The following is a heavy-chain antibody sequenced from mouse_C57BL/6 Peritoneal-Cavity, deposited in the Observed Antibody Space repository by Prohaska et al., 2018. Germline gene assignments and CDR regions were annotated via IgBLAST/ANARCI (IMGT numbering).Heavy chain of an antibody. CDR1: GLTFSSYG. CDR2: ISSGGSYT. CDR3: ARHPMDY. Sequence: NLVESGGDLVKPGGSLKLSCAASGLTFSSYGMSWVRQTPDKRLEWVATISSGGSYTYYPDSVKGRFTISRDNAKNTLYLQMSSLKSEDTAMYYCARHPMDYWGQGTSVTVSS. J-gene: IGHJ4*01. V-gene: IGHV5-6*02.